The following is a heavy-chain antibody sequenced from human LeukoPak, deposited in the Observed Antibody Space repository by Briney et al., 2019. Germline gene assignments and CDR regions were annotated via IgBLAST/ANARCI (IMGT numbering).Heavy chain of an antibody. Sequence: GGSLRLSCEGSAFIFSGHWMNWVRQTPGKGLEWVASIKEDGSERQYVDSVKGRFSISRDNAQNSLYLQMNSLRVEDTAIYYCAGGGGFLTDCWGQGTLVTVSS. CDR1: AFIFSGHW. CDR2: IKEDGSER. V-gene: IGHV3-7*03. CDR3: AGGGGFLTDC. D-gene: IGHD3-10*01. J-gene: IGHJ4*02.